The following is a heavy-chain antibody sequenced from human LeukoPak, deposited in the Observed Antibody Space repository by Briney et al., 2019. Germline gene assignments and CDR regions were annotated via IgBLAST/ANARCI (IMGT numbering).Heavy chain of an antibody. CDR2: IYHSGST. V-gene: IGHV4-38-2*02. CDR1: GYSISSGYY. CDR3: ARLLPGYSYGSYYYYYYMDV. J-gene: IGHJ6*03. D-gene: IGHD5-18*01. Sequence: PSETLSLTCTVSGYSISSGYYWGWIRQPPGKGLEWIGSIYHSGSTYYNPSLKSRVTISVDTSKNQFSLKLSSVTAADTAVYYCARLLPGYSYGSYYYYYYMDVWGKGTTVTVSS.